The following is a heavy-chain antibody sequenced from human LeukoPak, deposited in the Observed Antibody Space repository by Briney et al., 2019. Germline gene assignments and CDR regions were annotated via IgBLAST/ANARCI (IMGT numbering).Heavy chain of an antibody. D-gene: IGHD5-24*01. CDR3: TRTSMRMATAGLVDY. Sequence: GGSLRLSCEASGFXFSDYYISWTRQAPGKGLEWGSYISSSSSYTNYADSVKGRFTISRDNPKNSLYLQMNSLRAEDTAVYYCTRTSMRMATAGLVDYWGQGTLVTVSS. J-gene: IGHJ4*02. V-gene: IGHV3-11*03. CDR2: ISSSSSYT. CDR1: GFXFSDYY.